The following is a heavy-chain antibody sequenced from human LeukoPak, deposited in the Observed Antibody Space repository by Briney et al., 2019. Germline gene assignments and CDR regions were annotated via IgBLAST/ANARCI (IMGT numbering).Heavy chain of an antibody. V-gene: IGHV3-23*01. CDR2: ISGSGGST. J-gene: IGHJ4*02. Sequence: PGGSLRLSCAASGFTFSSYAMSWVRQAPGKGLEWVSAISGSGGSTYYADSVKGRFSISRDNSKNTLYLQMNSLRAEDTAVYYCAKHTRRPLVVVTADLIDYWGQGTLVTVSS. CDR1: GFTFSSYA. D-gene: IGHD2-21*02. CDR3: AKHTRRPLVVVTADLIDY.